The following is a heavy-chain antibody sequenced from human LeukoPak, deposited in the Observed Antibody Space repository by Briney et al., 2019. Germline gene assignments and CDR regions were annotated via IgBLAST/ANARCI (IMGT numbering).Heavy chain of an antibody. CDR2: ISSSGSTI. Sequence: GGSLRLSCAASGFTFSDYYMSWIRQAPGKGLEWVSYISSSGSTIYYADSVKGRSTISRDNAKNSLYLQMNSLRAEDTAVYYCANTEYDYVWGSQTLDYWGQGTLVTVSS. J-gene: IGHJ4*02. CDR3: ANTEYDYVWGSQTLDY. D-gene: IGHD3-16*01. CDR1: GFTFSDYY. V-gene: IGHV3-11*04.